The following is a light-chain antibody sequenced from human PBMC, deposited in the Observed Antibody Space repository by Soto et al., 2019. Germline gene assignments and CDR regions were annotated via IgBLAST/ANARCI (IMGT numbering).Light chain of an antibody. CDR2: DVS. Sequence: QSVLTQPRSVSGSPGQSVTISCTGTSSDVGGYNYVSWYQQHPGKAPKLMIYDVSKRPSGVPDRFSGSKSGNTASLTISGFQAEDDSDYYCCSFAGSYPAYVFAPGTKVTVL. V-gene: IGLV2-11*01. J-gene: IGLJ1*01. CDR3: CSFAGSYPAYV. CDR1: SSDVGGYNY.